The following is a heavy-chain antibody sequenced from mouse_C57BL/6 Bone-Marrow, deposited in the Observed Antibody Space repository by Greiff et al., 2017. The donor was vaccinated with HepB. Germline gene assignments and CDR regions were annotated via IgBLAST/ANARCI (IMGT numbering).Heavy chain of an antibody. CDR2: ISYHGSN. D-gene: IGHD1-1*01. CDR3: ARPCYGSALDY. V-gene: IGHV3-6*01. CDR1: GYSITSGYY. Sequence: EVKLMESGPGLVKPSQSLSLTCSVTGYSITSGYYWNWIRQFPGNKLELMGYISYHGSNNYNPTLKNRISITRDTSKNQFFLKLNFVTTEDTATDVCARPCYGSALDYWGQGTTLTVSS. J-gene: IGHJ2*01.